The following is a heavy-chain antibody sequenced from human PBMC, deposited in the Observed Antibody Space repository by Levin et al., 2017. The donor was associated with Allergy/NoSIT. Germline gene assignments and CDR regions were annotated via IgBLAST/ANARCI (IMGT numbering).Heavy chain of an antibody. V-gene: IGHV3-48*02. D-gene: IGHD1-1*01. CDR3: ARETPYNYAPVDY. CDR1: GFMFSSYS. CDR2: ISSRTTTT. Sequence: SCAASGFMFSSYSMNWVRQAPGKGLEWISYISSRTTTTYYADSVKGRFTISRDNAKNSLYLQMNSLRDEDTAVYYCARETPYNYAPVDYWGQGTLVTVSS. J-gene: IGHJ4*02.